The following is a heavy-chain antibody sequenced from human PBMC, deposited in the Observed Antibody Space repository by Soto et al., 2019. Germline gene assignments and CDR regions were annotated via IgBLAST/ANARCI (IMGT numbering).Heavy chain of an antibody. D-gene: IGHD3-10*01. CDR1: GGTFSSYA. CDR3: ARRAVLLRFGELLTGMDV. Sequence: SVKGSCKAAGGTFSSYAISGVRQDPGQGLEWMGVIIPIFGTANYAQKFQGRVTITADESTSTAYMELSSLRSENTAVYYCARRAVLLRFGELLTGMDVWGQGTTVTVS. V-gene: IGHV1-69*13. J-gene: IGHJ6*02. CDR2: IIPIFGTA.